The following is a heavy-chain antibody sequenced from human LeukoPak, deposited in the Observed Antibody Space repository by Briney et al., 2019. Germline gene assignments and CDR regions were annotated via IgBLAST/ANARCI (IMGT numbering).Heavy chain of an antibody. CDR3: ARHSPLGYCSGGSCHAFDY. CDR2: IYPGDSDT. D-gene: IGHD2-15*01. V-gene: IGHV5-51*01. Sequence: GESLKISCKGSGYSLTSYWIGWVRQMPGKGLEWMGIIYPGDSDTRYSPSFQGQVTISADKSISTAYLLWSSLKASDIAMYYCARHSPLGYCSGGSCHAFDYWGQGTLVTVSS. J-gene: IGHJ4*02. CDR1: GYSLTSYW.